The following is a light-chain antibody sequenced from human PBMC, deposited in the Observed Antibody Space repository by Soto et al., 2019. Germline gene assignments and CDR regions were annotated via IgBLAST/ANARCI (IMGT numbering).Light chain of an antibody. Sequence: DIVMTQSPDSLAVSLGERATINCKSSQSILYSSTNKNPLAWYQQKPGQPPKLLFYWASTRESGVPDRFSARGSGTDFTLTISSLQAEDVAVYYCQQYYDIPYTFGQGSKLEIK. CDR2: WAS. V-gene: IGKV4-1*01. J-gene: IGKJ2*01. CDR3: QQYYDIPYT. CDR1: QSILYSSTNKNP.